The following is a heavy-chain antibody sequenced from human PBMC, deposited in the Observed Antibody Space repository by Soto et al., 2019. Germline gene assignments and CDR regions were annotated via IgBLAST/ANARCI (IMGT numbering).Heavy chain of an antibody. CDR2: IKSKTDGWTT. Sequence: PGGSLGLSCAASGFTFSNAWMSWVRQAPGKGLEWVGRIKSKTDGWTTDYAAPVNGRFTISRDESKNTIYLQMNSLKTEDTAVYYCTTDHYWNYHAPYYMDVWGKGTTVTVSS. J-gene: IGHJ6*03. D-gene: IGHD1-7*01. CDR1: GFTFSNAW. V-gene: IGHV3-15*01. CDR3: TTDHYWNYHAPYYMDV.